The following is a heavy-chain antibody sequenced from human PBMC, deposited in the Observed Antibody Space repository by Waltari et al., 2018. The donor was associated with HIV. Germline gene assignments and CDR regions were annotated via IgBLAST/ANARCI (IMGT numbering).Heavy chain of an antibody. Sequence: QVQLQESGPGLVRPSQTLYLTCSVSGGSVTSGDFYWSWIRQFPGKGLGWIGCSLTGACTFHSTSLKSRLTISVDTSKNQFSLKLSSVTAADTAVYFCARALYRSGASDYWGQGILVTVSS. CDR1: GGSVTSGDFY. V-gene: IGHV4-31*03. D-gene: IGHD2-2*02. J-gene: IGHJ4*02. CDR2: SLTGACT. CDR3: ARALYRSGASDY.